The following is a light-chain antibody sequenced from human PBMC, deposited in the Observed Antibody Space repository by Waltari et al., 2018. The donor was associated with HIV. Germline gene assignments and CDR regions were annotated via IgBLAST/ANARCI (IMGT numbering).Light chain of an antibody. J-gene: IGKJ1*01. CDR3: QQRSTWPRT. Sequence: EIVLTQSPGTLSLSPGERATLSCRASQSVSSSYLAWYQQKPGLAPRLLIYGASSRATCIPDRFSGSGSGTDFTLTISRLEPEDFAMYYCQQRSTWPRTFGQGTKVENK. CDR1: QSVSSSY. CDR2: GAS. V-gene: IGKV3D-20*02.